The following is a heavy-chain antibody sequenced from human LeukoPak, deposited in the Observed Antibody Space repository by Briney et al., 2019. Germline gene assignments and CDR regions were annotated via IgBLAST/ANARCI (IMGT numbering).Heavy chain of an antibody. CDR2: ISSSSSYI. Sequence: GGSLRLSCAASGITFSSYAMSWVRQAPGKGLEWVSSISSSSSYIYYADSVKGRFTISRDNAKNSLYLQMNSLRAEDTAVYYCARDARRGLDGYNSVWGFLKYWGQGTLVTVSS. J-gene: IGHJ4*02. CDR3: ARDARRGLDGYNSVWGFLKY. D-gene: IGHD5-24*01. V-gene: IGHV3-21*01. CDR1: GITFSSYA.